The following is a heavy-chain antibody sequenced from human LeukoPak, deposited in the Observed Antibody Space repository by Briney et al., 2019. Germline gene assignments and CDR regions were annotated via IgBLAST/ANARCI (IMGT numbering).Heavy chain of an antibody. J-gene: IGHJ6*02. Sequence: PGGSLRLSCAASGFTFSSYWMSWVRQAPGKGLEWVANIKQDGSEKYYVDSVKGRFTISRDNAKNSLYLQMNSLRAEDTAVYYCARDGPTPSYYYYHYGMDVWGQGTTVTVSS. V-gene: IGHV3-7*04. CDR1: GFTFSSYW. CDR2: IKQDGSEK. CDR3: ARDGPTPSYYYYHYGMDV.